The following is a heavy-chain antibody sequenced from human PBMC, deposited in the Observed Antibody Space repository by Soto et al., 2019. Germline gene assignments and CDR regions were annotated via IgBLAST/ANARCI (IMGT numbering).Heavy chain of an antibody. CDR2: LYAGGAT. D-gene: IGHD4-17*01. J-gene: IGHJ3*02. Sequence: EVQLVESGGGLIQPGGSLRLSCAASGFSVSDNYMNWVRQAPGKGLQWVSLLYAGGATFYADSVKGRFTISRDSSKNTLYLQMDSLRAEDTAGYYGAGQRANGYGDPNDALDIWGQGTVVSVSS. CDR3: AGQRANGYGDPNDALDI. CDR1: GFSVSDNY. V-gene: IGHV3-53*01.